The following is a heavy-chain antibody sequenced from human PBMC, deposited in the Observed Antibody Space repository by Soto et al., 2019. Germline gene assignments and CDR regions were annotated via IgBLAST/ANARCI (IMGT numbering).Heavy chain of an antibody. CDR2: IYYSGST. J-gene: IGHJ6*03. D-gene: IGHD2-2*01. Sequence: SETLSLTCTVSGGSISSYYWSWIRQPPGKGLEWIGYIYYSGSTNYNPSLKSRVTISVDTSKNQFSLKLSSVTAADTAVYYCARAIRYCSSTSCLYYYYYMDVWGKGTTVTVSS. CDR1: GGSISSYY. CDR3: ARAIRYCSSTSCLYYYYYMDV. V-gene: IGHV4-59*01.